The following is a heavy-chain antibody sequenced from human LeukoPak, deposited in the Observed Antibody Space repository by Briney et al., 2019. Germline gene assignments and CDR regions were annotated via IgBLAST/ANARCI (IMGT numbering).Heavy chain of an antibody. CDR1: GFTVSRNY. D-gene: IGHD1-26*01. Sequence: GGSLRLSCAASGFTVSRNYMSWVRQAPGKGLEWVSLIYSEGPTYYADFVKGRFTISRDNSWNTLYLQMNSLRAEDTAVYYCARDLAGGASYFDYWGQGTLVTVSS. CDR3: ARDLAGGASYFDY. CDR2: IYSEGPT. V-gene: IGHV3-66*01. J-gene: IGHJ4*02.